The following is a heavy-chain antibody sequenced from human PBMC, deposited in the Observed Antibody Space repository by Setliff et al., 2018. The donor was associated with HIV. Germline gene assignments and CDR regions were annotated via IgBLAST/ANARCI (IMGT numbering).Heavy chain of an antibody. V-gene: IGHV1-2*04. J-gene: IGHJ3*02. Sequence: ASVKVSCKASGYTFINYYIHWVRQAPGQGLEWMGRISPDTGDTNYAQKFQGWVTMTRDTSISTAYMELSRLRSDDTALYYCARGGGSSAPDAFDIWGQGTMVTVSS. D-gene: IGHD1-26*01. CDR3: ARGGGSSAPDAFDI. CDR1: GYTFINYY. CDR2: ISPDTGDT.